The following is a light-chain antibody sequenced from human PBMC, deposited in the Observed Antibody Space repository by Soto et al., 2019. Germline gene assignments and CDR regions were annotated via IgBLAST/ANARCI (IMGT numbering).Light chain of an antibody. V-gene: IGKV3-15*01. CDR3: QQCNAWPLT. J-gene: IGKJ1*01. CDR1: QSVSSN. CDR2: GAS. Sequence: EIVMTQSPDTLSVSPGERATLFCRASQSVSSNLVWYQQKPSQAPRLLIYGASTRATGIPARFSGSGSGTEFTLTISSLQSEDFAVYYCQQCNAWPLTFGQGTKVEI.